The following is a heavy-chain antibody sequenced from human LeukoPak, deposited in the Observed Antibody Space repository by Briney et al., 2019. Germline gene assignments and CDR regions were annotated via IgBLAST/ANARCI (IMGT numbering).Heavy chain of an antibody. CDR2: IVVGSGNT. CDR3: AADPPHYYGSSYGMDV. D-gene: IGHD3-10*01. Sequence: SVKVSCKASGVTFTSSAVQWVRQARGQRLEWIGWIVVGSGNTNYAQKFQERVTITRDMSTSTAYMELSSLRSEDTAVYYCAADPPHYYGSSYGMDVWGQGTTVTVSS. J-gene: IGHJ6*02. V-gene: IGHV1-58*01. CDR1: GVTFTSSA.